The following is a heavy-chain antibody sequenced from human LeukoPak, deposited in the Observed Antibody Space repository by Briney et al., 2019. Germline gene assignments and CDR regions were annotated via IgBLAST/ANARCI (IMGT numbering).Heavy chain of an antibody. D-gene: IGHD3-16*01. CDR2: ISSSSSYI. V-gene: IGHV3-21*01. CDR3: ARGVPLRLRNDAFDI. Sequence: PGGSLRLSCAASGFTFSSYSMNWVRQAPGKGLEWVSSISSSSSYIYYADSVKGRFTISRDNAKNSLYLQMNSLRAEDTAVYYCARGVPLRLRNDAFDIWGQGTMVTVSS. CDR1: GFTFSSYS. J-gene: IGHJ3*02.